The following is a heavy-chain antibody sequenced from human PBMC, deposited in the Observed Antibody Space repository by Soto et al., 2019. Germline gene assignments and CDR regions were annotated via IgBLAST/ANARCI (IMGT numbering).Heavy chain of an antibody. CDR1: GYTFTSYY. D-gene: IGHD2-2*01. V-gene: IGHV1-46*01. CDR2: INPNSGNT. Sequence: ASVKVSCKASGYTFTSYYMHWVRQAPGQGLEWMGIINPNSGNTGYAQKFQGRVTMTRNTSISTAYMELSSLRSEDTAVYYCAREGQPRDTVVVPAARRWPREDVWGKGTTVTVSS. J-gene: IGHJ6*04. CDR3: AREGQPRDTVVVPAARRWPREDV.